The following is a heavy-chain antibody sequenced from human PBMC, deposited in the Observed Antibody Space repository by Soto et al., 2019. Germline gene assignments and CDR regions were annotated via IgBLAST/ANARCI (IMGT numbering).Heavy chain of an antibody. V-gene: IGHV4-34*01. CDR1: GGSFSGYY. J-gene: IGHJ4*02. CDR3: ARGRMSSVRGLVRGRLFDY. Sequence: QVQLQQWGAGLLKPSETLSLTCAVYGGSFSGYYWSWIRQPPGKGLEWIGEINHSGSTNYNPSLKSRVTISVDTSKNQFSLKLSSVTAADTAVYYCARGRMSSVRGLVRGRLFDYWGQGTLVTVSS. CDR2: INHSGST. D-gene: IGHD6-19*01.